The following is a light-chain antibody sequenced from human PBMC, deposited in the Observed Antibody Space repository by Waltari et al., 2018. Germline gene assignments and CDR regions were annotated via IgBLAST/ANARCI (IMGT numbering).Light chain of an antibody. CDR1: QSILYTSNNKNY. Sequence: EIVMTQSPESLAVSSGETATITRKSSQSILYTSNNKNYLAWYQQKPGQPPRLLIYWASSRDSGVPDRFSGSGSGTDFTLTISSLQAEDVAVYYCQQYFDNPRTFGQGTRLEIK. V-gene: IGKV4-1*01. CDR2: WAS. CDR3: QQYFDNPRT. J-gene: IGKJ2*01.